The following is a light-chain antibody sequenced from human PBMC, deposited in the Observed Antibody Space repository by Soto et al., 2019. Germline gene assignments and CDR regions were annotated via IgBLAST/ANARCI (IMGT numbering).Light chain of an antibody. CDR1: QSLSVSY. V-gene: IGKV3-20*01. J-gene: IGKJ1*01. CDR2: GRS. Sequence: EIVLTQSPGTLSLSPGDRATLSCRASQSLSVSYIAWYQQRPGQAPRLLIYGRSTRATGIPDRFSGSGSGTDFTLAISRLEPEDFAVYYCHQFGDSPQTFGQGTTVEI. CDR3: HQFGDSPQT.